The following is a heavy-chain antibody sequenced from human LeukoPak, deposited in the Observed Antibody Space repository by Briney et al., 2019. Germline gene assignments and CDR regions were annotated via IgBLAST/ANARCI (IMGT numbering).Heavy chain of an antibody. CDR2: IYSGGST. Sequence: PGRSLRLSCAASGFTVSSNYMSWVRQAPGKGLEWVSVIYSGGSTYYADSVKGRFTISRDNSKNTLYLQMNSLRAEDTAVYYCARVRGVAYYYYGMDVWGQGTTVTVSS. CDR1: GFTVSSNY. D-gene: IGHD2-15*01. CDR3: ARVRGVAYYYYGMDV. V-gene: IGHV3-53*01. J-gene: IGHJ6*02.